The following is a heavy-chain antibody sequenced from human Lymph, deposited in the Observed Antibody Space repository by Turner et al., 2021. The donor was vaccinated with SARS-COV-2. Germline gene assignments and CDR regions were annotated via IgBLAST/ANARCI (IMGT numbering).Heavy chain of an antibody. CDR1: GFTFSSYT. Sequence: EVKLVESGGGLVKPGGSLRLSCEASGFTFSSYTMNWVRQAPGKGLEWVSSISSSSSYIYYADSVKGRFTISRDNAKNSLYLQMNSLRAEDTAVYYCARERYDSSGSESYYFDYWGQGTLVTVSS. CDR3: ARERYDSSGSESYYFDY. V-gene: IGHV3-21*01. J-gene: IGHJ4*02. CDR2: ISSSSSYI. D-gene: IGHD3-22*01.